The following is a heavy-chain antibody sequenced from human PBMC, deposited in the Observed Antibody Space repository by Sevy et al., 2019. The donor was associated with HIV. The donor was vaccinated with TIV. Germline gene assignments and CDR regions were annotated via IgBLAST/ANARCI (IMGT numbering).Heavy chain of an antibody. D-gene: IGHD3-22*01. CDR2: IYYSGST. Sequence: SETLSLTCTVSGGSISSSSYYWGWIRQPPGKGLEWIGSIYYSGSTYYNPSLKSRVTISVDTSKNQFSLKLSSVTAADTAVYYCARTDYDSSGYGGPRHYWGQGTLVTVSS. J-gene: IGHJ4*02. V-gene: IGHV4-39*01. CDR3: ARTDYDSSGYGGPRHY. CDR1: GGSISSSSYY.